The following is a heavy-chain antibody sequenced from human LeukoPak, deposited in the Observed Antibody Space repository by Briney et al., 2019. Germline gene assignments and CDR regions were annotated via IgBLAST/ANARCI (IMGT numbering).Heavy chain of an antibody. D-gene: IGHD3-10*01. CDR1: GGSISSSSYY. Sequence: SETQSLTCTVSGGSISSSSYYWSWIRQPPGKGLEWIGNIYYSGSTNYKPSLKRRVTISVDTSKNQFSLKLSSVTAADTAVYYCARGGYYGSGNDFRFDPWGQGTLVTVSS. J-gene: IGHJ5*02. CDR3: ARGGYYGSGNDFRFDP. CDR2: IYYSGST. V-gene: IGHV4-61*01.